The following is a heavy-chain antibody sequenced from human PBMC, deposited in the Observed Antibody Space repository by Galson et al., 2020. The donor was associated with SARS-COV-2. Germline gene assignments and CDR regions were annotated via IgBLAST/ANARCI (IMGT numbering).Heavy chain of an antibody. D-gene: IGHD5-18*01. V-gene: IGHV1-69*13. J-gene: IGHJ6*02. CDR3: ARAHWGYSYGYSYYYGMDV. CDR2: IIPIFGTA. Sequence: SVKVSCKASGGTFSSYAISWVRQAPGQGLEWMGGIIPIFGTANYAQKFQGRVTITADESTSTAYMELSSLRSEDTAMYYCARAHWGYSYGYSYYYGMDVWGQGTTVTVSS. CDR1: GGTFSSYA.